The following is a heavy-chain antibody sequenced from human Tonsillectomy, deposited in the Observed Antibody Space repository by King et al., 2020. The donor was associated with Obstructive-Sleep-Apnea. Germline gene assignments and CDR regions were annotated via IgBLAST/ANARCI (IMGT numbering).Heavy chain of an antibody. CDR1: GGSISSSSYD. V-gene: IGHV4-39*07. D-gene: IGHD6-19*01. J-gene: IGHJ2*01. CDR2: IYYSWGT. Sequence: LQLQESGPGLVKPSETLSLTCTVSGGSISSSSYDWGWIRQPPGKGLEWIGSIYYSWGTYYNPSLKSRVTISVDTSKNQVSLKLSSVTAADTGVYYWAGVASDAILRIAVAGVLDQIWYFDLWGRGTLVTVSS. CDR3: AGVASDAILRIAVAGVLDQIWYFDL.